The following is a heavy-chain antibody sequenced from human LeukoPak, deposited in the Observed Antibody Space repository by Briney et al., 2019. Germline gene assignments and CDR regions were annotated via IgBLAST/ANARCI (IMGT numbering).Heavy chain of an antibody. V-gene: IGHV4-59*01. Sequence: TSETLSLTCTVSGSSISSYYWSWIRQPPGKGLEWIGYIYYSGSTNYNPSLKSRVTISVDTSKNQFSLKLSSVTAADTAVYYCARGWKMATFWGQGTLVTVSS. J-gene: IGHJ4*02. CDR2: IYYSGST. D-gene: IGHD5-24*01. CDR1: GSSISSYY. CDR3: ARGWKMATF.